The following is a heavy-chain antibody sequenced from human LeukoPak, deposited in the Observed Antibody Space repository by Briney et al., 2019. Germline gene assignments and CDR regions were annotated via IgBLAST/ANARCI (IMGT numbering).Heavy chain of an antibody. CDR3: ARTNYYDSNGHFDY. CDR2: INPDSGGI. V-gene: IGHV1-2*06. J-gene: IGHJ4*02. D-gene: IGHD3-22*01. CDR1: GYTFTDYY. Sequence: ASVKVSCKASGYTFTDYYMHWVRQAPGQGLEWMGRINPDSGGINYAQNFQGRVTMTRDTSISTAYMELNRLTSDDTAMYYCARTNYYDSNGHFDYWGQGTRVTVSS.